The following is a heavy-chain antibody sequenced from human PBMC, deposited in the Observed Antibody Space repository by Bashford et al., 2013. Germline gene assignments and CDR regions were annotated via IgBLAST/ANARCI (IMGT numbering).Heavy chain of an antibody. CDR2: IWYDGSNK. V-gene: IGHV3-33*01. Sequence: GSLRLSCAASGFTFSSYGMHWVRQAPGKGLEWVAVIWYDGSNKYYADSVKGRFTISRDNSKNTLYLQMNSLRAEDTAVYYCAREDEYSSSSYYFDYWGQGTLVTVSS. CDR3: AREDEYSSSSYYFDY. CDR1: GFTFSSYG. D-gene: IGHD6-13*01. J-gene: IGHJ4*02.